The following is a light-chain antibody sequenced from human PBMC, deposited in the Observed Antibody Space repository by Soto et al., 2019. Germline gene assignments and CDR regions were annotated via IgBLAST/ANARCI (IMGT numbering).Light chain of an antibody. CDR3: SSYTSSSSYV. CDR1: SSDVGTYNS. Sequence: QSALTQPASVSGSPGQSITISCTGTSSDVGTYNSVSWYQQYPGKAPKLMIHDVSNRPSGVSNRFSGSKSGNTASLTISGLQAEDDADYYCSSYTSSSSYVFGRGTKVTVL. CDR2: DVS. V-gene: IGLV2-14*01. J-gene: IGLJ1*01.